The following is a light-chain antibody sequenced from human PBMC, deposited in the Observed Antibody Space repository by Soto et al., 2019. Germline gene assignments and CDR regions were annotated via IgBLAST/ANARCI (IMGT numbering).Light chain of an antibody. CDR1: QSVGHN. CDR2: TAS. V-gene: IGKV3-11*01. J-gene: IGKJ4*01. Sequence: EMVLTQSPATLSLSPGESATLSCRASQSVGHNFAWYQQKSGKPPRLLIHTASSRATGIPARFSGYGSRTDFTLTISSLEPEDIAVYYCQERNRWPRSTFGGGTKVEIK. CDR3: QERNRWPRST.